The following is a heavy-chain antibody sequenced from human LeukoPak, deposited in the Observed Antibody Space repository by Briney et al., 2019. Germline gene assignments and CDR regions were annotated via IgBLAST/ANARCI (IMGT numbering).Heavy chain of an antibody. J-gene: IGHJ4*02. Sequence: GGSLRLSCAASGFTFSSYAMHWVRQAPGKGLEWVAVISYDGSNKYYADSVKGRFTISRDNSKNTLYLQLNSLRAEDTAVYYCARGFTGYSSSWYAADYWGQGTLVTVSS. CDR2: ISYDGSNK. CDR1: GFTFSSYA. D-gene: IGHD6-13*01. V-gene: IGHV3-30-3*01. CDR3: ARGFTGYSSSWYAADY.